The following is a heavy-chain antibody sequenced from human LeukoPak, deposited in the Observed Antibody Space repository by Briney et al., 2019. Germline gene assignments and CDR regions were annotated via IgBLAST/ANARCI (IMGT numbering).Heavy chain of an antibody. D-gene: IGHD3-22*01. CDR2: ISAYNGNS. Sequence: ASVKVSCKASGYTFTSYGISWVRQAPGQGLEWMGWISAYNGNSKYAQKLQGRVTMTTDTSTSTAYMELRSLRSDDTAVYYCARDNNGNYYDSSGYQGYWGQGTLVTVSS. J-gene: IGHJ4*02. CDR3: ARDNNGNYYDSSGYQGY. V-gene: IGHV1-18*01. CDR1: GYTFTSYG.